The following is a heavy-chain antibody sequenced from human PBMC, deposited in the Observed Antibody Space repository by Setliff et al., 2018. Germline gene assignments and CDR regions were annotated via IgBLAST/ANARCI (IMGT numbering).Heavy chain of an antibody. CDR3: AIIDDAIMDLDY. V-gene: IGHV5-51*01. D-gene: IGHD5-12*01. J-gene: IGHJ4*02. CDR2: IYPGDSDT. CDR1: GYTFTNFW. Sequence: GESLTLSCKGSGYTFTNFWIGWVRQMPGKGLEWMGLIYPGDSDTRYSPSFQGQVTISADRSISTAYLQWRSLKPSDTAMYYCAIIDDAIMDLDYWGQGTLVTVSS.